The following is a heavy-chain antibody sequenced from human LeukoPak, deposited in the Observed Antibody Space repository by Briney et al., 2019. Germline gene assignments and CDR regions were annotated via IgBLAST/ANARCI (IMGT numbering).Heavy chain of an antibody. CDR1: GGSISSSSYY. J-gene: IGHJ6*02. V-gene: IGHV4-39*01. D-gene: IGHD5-18*01. CDR2: IYYSGST. CDR3: AGQDTAMAMFSPPLHNMDV. Sequence: SETLSLTCTVSGGSISSSSYYWGWIRQPPGKGLEWIWSIYYSGSTYYNPSLKSRVTISVDTSKNQFSLKLSSVTAADTAVYYCAGQDTAMAMFSPPLHNMDVWGQGTTVTVSS.